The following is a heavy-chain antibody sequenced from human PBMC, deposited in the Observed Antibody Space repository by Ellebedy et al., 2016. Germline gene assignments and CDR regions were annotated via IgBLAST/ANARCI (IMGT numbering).Heavy chain of an antibody. D-gene: IGHD2-15*01. CDR3: VKPTLLRRSFYFDF. V-gene: IGHV3-64D*06. CDR2: ISNNGRDT. J-gene: IGHJ4*02. CDR1: GFSFTTNA. Sequence: GESLKISCSASGFSFTTNAMHWVRQAPGKGLEYVSAISNNGRDTYYVNSVKGRFTISRDNSKNTLYLEMSSLIPEDTAVYYCVKPTLLRRSFYFDFWGQGTLVTVSS.